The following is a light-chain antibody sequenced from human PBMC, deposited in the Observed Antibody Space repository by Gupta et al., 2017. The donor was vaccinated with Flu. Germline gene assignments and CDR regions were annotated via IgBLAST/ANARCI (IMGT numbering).Light chain of an antibody. CDR2: GNY. CDR3: QSYDSSLSAWV. J-gene: IGLJ3*02. V-gene: IGLV1-40*01. Sequence: QSVLTQTPSVSGAPGPLVPIHCHWSSPHFRAGHWSQLGYNVPWYQHLPGTATKLLIYGNYNRPSGVPARFSASRSGASASLTITGLQAEDEADYYCQSYDSSLSAWVFGGGTKVTVL. CDR1: SPHFRAGHWSQLGYN.